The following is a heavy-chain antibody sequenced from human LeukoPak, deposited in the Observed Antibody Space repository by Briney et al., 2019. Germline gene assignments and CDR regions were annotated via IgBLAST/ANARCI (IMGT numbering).Heavy chain of an antibody. Sequence: GGSLRLSCSASGFTFSSYAMHWVRQAPGKGLEWVAVISYDGSNKYYADSVKGRFTISRDNSKNTLYLQMNSLRAEDTAVYYCAKGYYYFDYWGQGTLVTVSS. V-gene: IGHV3-30*04. CDR1: GFTFSSYA. D-gene: IGHD1-26*01. CDR3: AKGYYYFDY. J-gene: IGHJ4*02. CDR2: ISYDGSNK.